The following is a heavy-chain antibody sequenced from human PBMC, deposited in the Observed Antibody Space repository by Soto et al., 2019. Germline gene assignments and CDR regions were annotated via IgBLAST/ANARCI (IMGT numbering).Heavy chain of an antibody. CDR3: ARGDDSYDFWSGYYYFQH. Sequence: SETLSLTCTVSGGSISSYYWRWIRQPPGKGLEWIGYIYYSGSTNYNPSLKSRVTISVDTTKNQFSLKLSSVTAADTAVYYCARGDDSYDFWSGYYYFQHWGQGTLVTVSS. CDR2: IYYSGST. J-gene: IGHJ1*01. CDR1: GGSISSYY. D-gene: IGHD3-3*01. V-gene: IGHV4-59*01.